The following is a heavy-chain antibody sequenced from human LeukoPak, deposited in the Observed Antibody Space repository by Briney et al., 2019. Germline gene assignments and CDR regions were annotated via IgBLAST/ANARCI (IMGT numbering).Heavy chain of an antibody. J-gene: IGHJ5*02. CDR3: ACYSNIAVVDELPAAIGGNWFDP. D-gene: IGHD2-2*02. V-gene: IGHV4-34*01. Sequence: SETLSLTCAVYGGSFSGYYWSWIRQPPGKGLEWIGEINHSGSINYNPSLKSRVTISVDTSKNQFSLKLSSVTAADTAVYYCACYSNIAVVDELPAAIGGNWFDPWGQGTLVTVSS. CDR2: INHSGSI. CDR1: GGSFSGYY.